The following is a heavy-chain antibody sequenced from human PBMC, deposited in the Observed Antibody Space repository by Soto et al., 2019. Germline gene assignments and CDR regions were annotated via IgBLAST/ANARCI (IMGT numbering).Heavy chain of an antibody. CDR1: GFTFSSYA. D-gene: IGHD3-22*01. CDR3: ARAGNYYDSSGYYSDY. Sequence: EVQLLESGGGLVQPGGSLRLSCAASGFTFSSYAMSWVRQAPGKGLEWVSAISGSGGSTYYADSVKGRFTISRDNSKNSLYLQMNSLRAEDTAVYYCARAGNYYDSSGYYSDYWGQGTLVTVSS. V-gene: IGHV3-23*01. J-gene: IGHJ4*02. CDR2: ISGSGGST.